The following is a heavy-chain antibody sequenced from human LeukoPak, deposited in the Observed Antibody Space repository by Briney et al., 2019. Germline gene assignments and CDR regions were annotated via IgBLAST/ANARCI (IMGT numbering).Heavy chain of an antibody. CDR1: GFIVSANY. J-gene: IGHJ6*02. CDR3: ARGAGSGYSYGHYGMDV. CDR2: VYVDGTT. Sequence: PGGSLRLSCAASGFIVSANYMSWVRQAPGKGLEWVSVVYVDGTTYYTDSVRGRFTISRDNSNNMLYLQMNSLRAEDTAVYYCARGAGSGYSYGHYGMDVWGQGTTVTVSS. D-gene: IGHD5-18*01. V-gene: IGHV3-53*01.